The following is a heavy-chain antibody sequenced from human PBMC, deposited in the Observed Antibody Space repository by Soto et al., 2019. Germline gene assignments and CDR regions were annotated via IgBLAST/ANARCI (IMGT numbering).Heavy chain of an antibody. CDR1: GFTFSSYG. CDR2: IWYDGSNK. CDR3: AKGSSVVPAAISL. D-gene: IGHD2-2*02. Sequence: QVQLVESGGGVVQPGRSLRLSCAASGFTFSSYGMHWVRQAPGKGLEWVAVIWYDGSNKYYADSVKGRFTISRDNSKNTLYLQMNSLRAEDTAVYYCAKGSSVVPAAISLWGQGTTVTVSS. J-gene: IGHJ6*02. V-gene: IGHV3-33*06.